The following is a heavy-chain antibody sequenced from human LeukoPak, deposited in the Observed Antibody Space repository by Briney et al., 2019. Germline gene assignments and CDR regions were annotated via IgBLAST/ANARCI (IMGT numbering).Heavy chain of an antibody. D-gene: IGHD2-2*01. J-gene: IGHJ4*02. V-gene: IGHV3-23*01. CDR2: ISGSGGST. CDR3: AKRQGDCSGTSCRE. Sequence: GGSLRLSCAASGFTFSSYAMNWVRQAPGKGLEWVSGISGSGGSTYYADFVKGRCTISRDNSKNTLYLQINSLRVEDTAVYYCAKRQGDCSGTSCREWGQGTLVTVSS. CDR1: GFTFSSYA.